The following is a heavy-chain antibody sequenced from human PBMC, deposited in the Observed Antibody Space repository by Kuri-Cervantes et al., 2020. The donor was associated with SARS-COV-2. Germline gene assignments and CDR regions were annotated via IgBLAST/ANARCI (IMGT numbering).Heavy chain of an antibody. CDR3: ARDIPSFNWNYHPPYYYYYMDV. V-gene: IGHV4-4*07. J-gene: IGHJ6*03. D-gene: IGHD1-7*01. CDR2: IYTSGST. CDR1: GGSISSYY. Sequence: SETLSLTCTVSGGSISSYYWSWIRQPAGKGLEWIGRIYTSGSTNHNPSLKSRVTMSVDTSKNQFSLKLSSVTAADTAVYYCARDIPSFNWNYHPPYYYYYMDVWGKGTTVTGYS.